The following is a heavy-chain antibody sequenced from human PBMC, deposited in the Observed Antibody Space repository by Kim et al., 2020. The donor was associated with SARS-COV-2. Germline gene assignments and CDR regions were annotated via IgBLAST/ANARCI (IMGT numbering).Heavy chain of an antibody. CDR3: ARVELDGAYVDY. D-gene: IGHD1-7*01. CDR2: IYYSGST. V-gene: IGHV4-39*07. J-gene: IGHJ4*02. Sequence: SETLSLTCTVSGGSISSSSYYWGWIRQPPGKGLEWIGSIYYSGSTYYNPSLKSRVTISVDTSKNQFSLKLSSVTAADTAVYYCARVELDGAYVDYWGQGT. CDR1: GGSISSSSYY.